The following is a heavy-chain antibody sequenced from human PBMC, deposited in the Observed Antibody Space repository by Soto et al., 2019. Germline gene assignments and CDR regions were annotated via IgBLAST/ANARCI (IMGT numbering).Heavy chain of an antibody. D-gene: IGHD1-1*01. CDR2: IYPSDGST. CDR3: GRFLAGNWNDDPSGGAFDL. Sequence: ASVKVSCKASGYTFTSYYMHWVRQAPGQGLEWMGRIYPSDGSTSYAQKFQGRVTMTGDTSTSTAYMELSSLSSEDTAVYYCGRFLAGNWNDDPSGGAFDLGGQGKKVKVSS. CDR1: GYTFTSYY. J-gene: IGHJ3*01. V-gene: IGHV1-46*03.